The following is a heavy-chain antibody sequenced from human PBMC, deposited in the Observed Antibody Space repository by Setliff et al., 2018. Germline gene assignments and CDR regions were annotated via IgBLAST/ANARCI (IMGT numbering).Heavy chain of an antibody. CDR1: GFTFTDYG. CDR2: INNYNFKT. CDR3: ARINFYVSSGFYYASDY. D-gene: IGHD3-22*01. Sequence: ASVKVSCKSSGFTFTDYGITWVRQVPGQGLEWMGWINNYNFKTNSPQKFLDRLTMTTDTSTSTAYMELKDLTSDDTALYYCARINFYVSSGFYYASDYWGQGTLVTVSS. J-gene: IGHJ4*02. V-gene: IGHV1-18*01.